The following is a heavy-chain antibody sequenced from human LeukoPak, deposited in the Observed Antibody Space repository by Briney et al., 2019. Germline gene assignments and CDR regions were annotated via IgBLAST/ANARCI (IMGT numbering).Heavy chain of an antibody. D-gene: IGHD6-19*01. Sequence: ESGPTLVNPTQTLTLTCTFSGFSLSTSGVCVGWIRQPPGKALEWLALIYWDGDKRYSPSLKNRLTITKDTSKNQVVLTMTNMDPVDTATYYCAHRLDSDWAFDYWGQGTLVTVSS. CDR1: GFSLSTSGVC. V-gene: IGHV2-5*02. J-gene: IGHJ4*02. CDR3: AHRLDSDWAFDY. CDR2: IYWDGDK.